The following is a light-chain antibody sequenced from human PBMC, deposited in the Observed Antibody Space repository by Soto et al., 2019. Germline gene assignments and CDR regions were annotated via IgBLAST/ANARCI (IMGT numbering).Light chain of an antibody. CDR1: SSDFGGYNY. V-gene: IGLV2-14*01. CDR3: SSYTSSSTPCV. J-gene: IGLJ1*01. Sequence: QAVVTQPASVSGSPGQSITISCTGTSSDFGGYNYVSWYQQHPGKAPKLMIYDVSNRPSGVSNRFSGSKSGNTASLTISGLQAEDEADYYCSSYTSSSTPCVFGTGTKVTVL. CDR2: DVS.